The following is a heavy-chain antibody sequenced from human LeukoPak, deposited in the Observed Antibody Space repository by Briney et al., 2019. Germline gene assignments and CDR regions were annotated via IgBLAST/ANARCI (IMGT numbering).Heavy chain of an antibody. D-gene: IGHD2-15*01. CDR1: RDRIPSNSVA. J-gene: IGHJ4*02. Sequence: SHTLPLTCAISRDRIPSNSVAWHWIRQSPPRELQWLGRTYYRSGWYSDYAVSVKGRINFNPDTSKNQFSLQLISVTPEDTAVYYCARDARAGYSLPLDYWGQGTLVTVSS. CDR2: TYYRSGWYS. V-gene: IGHV6-1*01. CDR3: ARDARAGYSLPLDY.